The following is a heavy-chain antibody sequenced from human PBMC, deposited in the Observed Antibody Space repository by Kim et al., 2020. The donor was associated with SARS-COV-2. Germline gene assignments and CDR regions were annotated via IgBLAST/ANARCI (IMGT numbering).Heavy chain of an antibody. CDR1: GFTFSSYA. CDR3: AKGGMGSRGFFDY. CDR2: LSGSGGSS. Sequence: GGSLRLSCAASGFTFSSYAMSWVRQAPGKGLESVSALSGSGGSSYYADSVKGRFTIYRDNSKHTLYLQSDLLRAEEQAVAYCAKGGMGSRGFFDYWGQGT. J-gene: IGHJ4*02. V-gene: IGHV3-23*01. D-gene: IGHD2-15*01.